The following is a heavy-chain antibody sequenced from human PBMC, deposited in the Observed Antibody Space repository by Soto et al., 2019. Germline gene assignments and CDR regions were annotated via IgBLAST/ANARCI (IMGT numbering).Heavy chain of an antibody. CDR2: IASDGRDK. J-gene: IGHJ4*02. CDR1: GFTFSSYG. D-gene: IGHD6-13*01. Sequence: GGSLRLSCATSGFTFSSYGMHWVRQAPGKGLEWVTVIASDGRDKKYADSVKGRFTISRDNSKSTLYLQMNSLGAEDTAVYYCAKDRHIGPAGYYFDYWGQGALVTVSS. CDR3: AKDRHIGPAGYYFDY. V-gene: IGHV3-30*18.